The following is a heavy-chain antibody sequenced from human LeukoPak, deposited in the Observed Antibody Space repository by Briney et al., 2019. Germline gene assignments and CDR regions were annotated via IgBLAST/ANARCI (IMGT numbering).Heavy chain of an antibody. V-gene: IGHV3-23*01. J-gene: IGHJ1*01. D-gene: IGHD3-22*01. Sequence: PGGSLRLSCAASGFTFSSYAMSWVRQAPGKGLEWVSAISGSGGSTYYADSVKGRFTISRDNSKNTLYLQMNSLRAEDTAVYYCAKDTAALDYYDSSGYPLHWGQGTLVTVSS. CDR1: GFTFSSYA. CDR3: AKDTAALDYYDSSGYPLH. CDR2: ISGSGGST.